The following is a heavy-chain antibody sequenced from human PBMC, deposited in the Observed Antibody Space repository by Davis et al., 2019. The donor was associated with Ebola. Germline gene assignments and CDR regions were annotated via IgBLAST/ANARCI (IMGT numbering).Heavy chain of an antibody. Sequence: GESLKISCAASGLTFSSHAMSWVRQAPGKGLEWVSAINGSGSRTYYADSVKGRFIISKDTSKNTLYLQMNSLRAEDTALYYCAKVRYYSTWRGGFDTWGQGNLVTVSS. CDR2: INGSGSRT. V-gene: IGHV3-23*01. D-gene: IGHD6-13*01. J-gene: IGHJ4*02. CDR3: AKVRYYSTWRGGFDT. CDR1: GLTFSSHA.